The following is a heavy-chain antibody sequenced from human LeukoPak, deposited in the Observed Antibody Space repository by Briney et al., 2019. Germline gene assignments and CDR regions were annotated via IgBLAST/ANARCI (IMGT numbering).Heavy chain of an antibody. J-gene: IGHJ4*02. Sequence: ETLSLTCAVYGGSFSGYYWSWVRQAPGKGLEWVSAISGSGGSTYYADSVKGRFTISRDNSKNTLYLQMNSLRAEDTAVYYCAKELYDYVWGSSSCYFDYWGQGTLVTVSS. CDR3: AKELYDYVWGSSSCYFDY. CDR2: ISGSGGST. V-gene: IGHV3-23*01. D-gene: IGHD3-16*01. CDR1: GGSFSGYY.